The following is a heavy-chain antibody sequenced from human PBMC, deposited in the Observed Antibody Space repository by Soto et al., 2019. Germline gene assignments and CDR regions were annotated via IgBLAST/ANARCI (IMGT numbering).Heavy chain of an antibody. Sequence: QVQLQESGPGLVKPSQTLSLTCTVSGGSIRTGGYYWTWIRQPPGKGLEWIGYIYYSGSTYSNPSPRSRVTISVDTSKNQVSLKLSSVTAADTAVYYCARGLSVTLFDNWGQGTLVTVSS. D-gene: IGHD4-17*01. CDR1: GGSIRTGGYY. CDR2: IYYSGST. J-gene: IGHJ4*02. V-gene: IGHV4-31*03. CDR3: ARGLSVTLFDN.